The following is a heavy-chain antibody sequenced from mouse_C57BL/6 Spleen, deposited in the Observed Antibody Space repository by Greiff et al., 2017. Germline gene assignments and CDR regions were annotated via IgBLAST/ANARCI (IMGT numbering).Heavy chain of an antibody. Sequence: EVQLQQSGTVLARPGASVKMSCKTSGYTFTSYWMHWVKQRPGQGLEWIGAIYPGNSDTSYNQKFKGKAKLTAVTSASTAYMELSSLTNEDSAVYYCTRSEDGYLYYYAMDYWGQGTSVTVSS. CDR2: IYPGNSDT. D-gene: IGHD2-3*01. CDR3: TRSEDGYLYYYAMDY. CDR1: GYTFTSYW. V-gene: IGHV1-5*01. J-gene: IGHJ4*01.